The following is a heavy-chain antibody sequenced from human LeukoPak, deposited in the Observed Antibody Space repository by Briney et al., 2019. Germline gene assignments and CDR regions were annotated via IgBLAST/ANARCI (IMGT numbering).Heavy chain of an antibody. D-gene: IGHD1-26*01. Sequence: GGSLRLSCAASGFTFSSYGMHWVRQAPGKGLEWVAFIRYDGDNRYYADSVKGRFTVSRDNSKNTLYLQMNSLRAEDTAVYYCARVVGATVLDYWGQGTLVTVSS. CDR2: IRYDGDNR. CDR3: ARVVGATVLDY. CDR1: GFTFSSYG. J-gene: IGHJ4*02. V-gene: IGHV3-30*02.